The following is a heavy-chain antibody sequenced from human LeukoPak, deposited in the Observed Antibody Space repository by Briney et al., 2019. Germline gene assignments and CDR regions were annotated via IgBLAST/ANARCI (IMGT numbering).Heavy chain of an antibody. CDR1: GYTFTSYG. J-gene: IGHJ4*02. D-gene: IGHD3-22*01. V-gene: IGHV1-18*01. CDR3: ARDSYYDSSGYYYPYY. CDR2: ISAYNGNT. Sequence: ASVKVSCEASGYTFTSYGISWVRQAPGQGLEWMGWISAYNGNTNYAQKLQGRVTMTTDTSTSTAYMELRSLRSDDTAVYYCARDSYYDSSGYYYPYYWGQGTLVTVSS.